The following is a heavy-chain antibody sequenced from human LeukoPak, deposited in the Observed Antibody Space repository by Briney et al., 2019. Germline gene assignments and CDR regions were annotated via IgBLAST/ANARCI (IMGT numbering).Heavy chain of an antibody. CDR3: ARHRSKWLQSSFDY. D-gene: IGHD5-24*01. Sequence: SETLSLTCAVSGGSISSSSYYWGWIRQPPGKGLEWIGSIFYSGNTYDNPSLKSRVTISVDTSKNQFSLKLNSVTAADTAVYYCARHRSKWLQSSFDYWGQGTLVTVSS. J-gene: IGHJ4*02. CDR1: GGSISSSSYY. V-gene: IGHV4-39*01. CDR2: IFYSGNT.